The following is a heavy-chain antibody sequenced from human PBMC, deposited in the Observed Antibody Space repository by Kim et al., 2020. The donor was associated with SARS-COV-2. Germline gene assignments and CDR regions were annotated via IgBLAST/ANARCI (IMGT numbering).Heavy chain of an antibody. CDR3: ATLLPSGSHGNWFDP. Sequence: ASVKVSCKVSGYTLTELSMHWVRQAPGKGLEWMGGFDPEDGETIYAQKFQGRVTMTEDTSTDTAYMELSSLRSEDTAVYYCATLLPSGSHGNWFDPWGQGTLVTVSS. D-gene: IGHD1-26*01. J-gene: IGHJ5*02. V-gene: IGHV1-24*01. CDR2: FDPEDGET. CDR1: GYTLTELS.